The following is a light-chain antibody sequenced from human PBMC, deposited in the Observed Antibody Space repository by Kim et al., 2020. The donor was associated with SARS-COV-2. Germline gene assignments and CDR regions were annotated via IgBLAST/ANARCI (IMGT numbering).Light chain of an antibody. CDR3: SSYTSSSTWV. V-gene: IGLV2-14*04. Sequence: GQSITISCTGTSSDVGGYNYVSWYQQHPGKAPKLMIYDVSKRPSGVSNRFSGSKSGNTASLTIPGLQAEDEADYYCSSYTSSSTWVFGTGTKVTVL. CDR2: DVS. J-gene: IGLJ1*01. CDR1: SSDVGGYNY.